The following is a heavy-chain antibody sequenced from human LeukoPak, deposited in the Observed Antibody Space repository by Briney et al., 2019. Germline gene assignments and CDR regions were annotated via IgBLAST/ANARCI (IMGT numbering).Heavy chain of an antibody. D-gene: IGHD3-3*01. V-gene: IGHV1-8*01. J-gene: IGHJ6*03. CDR3: ARRAEWLFPHYMDV. Sequence: SVNVSCKPSRYTFTSYDINCVRQATGQGREGRGWMNPNSGNTGYAQKFHGRVARTRNTTIITANMEPSSVISEHPTVYYCARRAEWLFPHYMDVWGKGTTVTISS. CDR1: RYTFTSYD. CDR2: MNPNSGNT.